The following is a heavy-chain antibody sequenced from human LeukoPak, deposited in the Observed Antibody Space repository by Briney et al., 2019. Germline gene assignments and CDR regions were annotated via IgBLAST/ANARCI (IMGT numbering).Heavy chain of an antibody. CDR3: TRVQTPGGRYFDFDY. CDR2: INPKSGAT. CDR1: GYTFTGYY. Sequence: RASVKVSCKASGYTFTGYYIHWVRQAPGQGLEWVGWINPKSGATKYAQKFLGRVTMTRDTSISTAYMEVNRLTSDDTAVYYCTRVQTPGGRYFDFDYWGQGTLVTVSS. J-gene: IGHJ4*02. V-gene: IGHV1-2*02. D-gene: IGHD3-9*01.